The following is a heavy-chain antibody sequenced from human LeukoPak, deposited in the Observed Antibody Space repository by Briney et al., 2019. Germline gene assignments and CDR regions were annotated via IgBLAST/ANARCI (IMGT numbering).Heavy chain of an antibody. CDR3: ARVLHTSAFSFDF. J-gene: IGHJ4*02. V-gene: IGHV3-33*01. CDR1: GFTFSSSG. D-gene: IGHD6-19*01. CDR2: IWYDGSNK. Sequence: WGSLRHSCAASGFTFSSSGMHWVRQAPGRGLEWVAIIWYDGSNKYYADSVKGRFTISRDNSKNTLYLQMNSLTAGDTAVYYCARVLHTSAFSFDFWGQGSLVTVSS.